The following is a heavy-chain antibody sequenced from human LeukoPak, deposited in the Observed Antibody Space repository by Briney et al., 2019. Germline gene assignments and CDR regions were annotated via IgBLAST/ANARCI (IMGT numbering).Heavy chain of an antibody. Sequence: GGSLRLSCAASGFTFSSYWMSWVRQAPGKGLEWVANIKQDGSEKYYVDSVKGRFTISRDNAKNSLYLQMNSLRAEDTAVYYCARNNLKYDSRPHPDYWGQGTLVTVSS. CDR1: GFTFSSYW. J-gene: IGHJ4*02. V-gene: IGHV3-7*02. D-gene: IGHD3-22*01. CDR3: ARNNLKYDSRPHPDY. CDR2: IKQDGSEK.